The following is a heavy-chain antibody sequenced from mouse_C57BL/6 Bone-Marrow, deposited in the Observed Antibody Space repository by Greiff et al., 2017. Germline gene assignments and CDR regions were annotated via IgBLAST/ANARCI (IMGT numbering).Heavy chain of an antibody. CDR1: GFTFSDYY. Sequence: EVKVVESGGGLVQPGGSLKLSCAASGFTFSDYYMYWVRQTPEKRLEWVAYISNGGGSTYYPDTVKGRFTISRDNAKNTLYLQMSRLKSEDTAMYYCARRPTTVVADYYAMDYWGQGTSVTVSS. CDR2: ISNGGGST. V-gene: IGHV5-12*01. D-gene: IGHD1-1*01. J-gene: IGHJ4*01. CDR3: ARRPTTVVADYYAMDY.